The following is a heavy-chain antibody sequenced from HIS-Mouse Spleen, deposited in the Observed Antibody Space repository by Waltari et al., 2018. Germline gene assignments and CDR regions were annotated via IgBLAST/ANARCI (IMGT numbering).Heavy chain of an antibody. CDR2: IYNSGRT. J-gene: IGHJ3*02. V-gene: IGHV4-4*07. Sequence: QVQLQESGPGLVKPSETLSLTCTVSGGSISSYYWSWIRQPAGKGLEWIGRIYNSGRTNYTPSLKSRVTMSVDTSKNQFSLKLSSVTAADTAVYYCARDFHDFWSGYYGGDKKHDAFDIWGQGTMVTVSS. D-gene: IGHD3-3*01. CDR3: ARDFHDFWSGYYGGDKKHDAFDI. CDR1: GGSISSYY.